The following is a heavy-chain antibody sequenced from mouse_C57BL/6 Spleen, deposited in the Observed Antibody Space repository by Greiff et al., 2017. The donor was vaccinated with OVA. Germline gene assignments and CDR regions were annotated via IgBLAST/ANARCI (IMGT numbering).Heavy chain of an antibody. Sequence: DVQLQESGPGLVKPSQSLSLTCSVTGYSITSGYYWNWIRQFPGNKLEWMGYISYDGSNNYNPSLKNRISITRDTSKNQFFLKLNSGTTEDTATYYCARYLGDYDGGAMDYWGQGTSVTVSS. J-gene: IGHJ4*01. CDR2: ISYDGSN. V-gene: IGHV3-6*01. D-gene: IGHD2-4*01. CDR1: GYSITSGYY. CDR3: ARYLGDYDGGAMDY.